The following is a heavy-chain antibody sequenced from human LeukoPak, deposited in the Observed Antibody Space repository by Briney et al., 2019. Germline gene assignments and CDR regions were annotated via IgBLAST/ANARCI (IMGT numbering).Heavy chain of an antibody. J-gene: IGHJ4*02. CDR3: AKDMKVRGIMSIDY. V-gene: IGHV3-23*01. Sequence: GSLRLSCAASGFTFSSFAMSWVRQAPGKGLEWVSTISGGGGSTYYADSVKGRFTISRDNSKNTVHLLMNSLRAEDTAIYYCAKDMKVRGIMSIDYWGQGTLVTVSS. CDR2: ISGGGGST. CDR1: GFTFSSFA. D-gene: IGHD3-10*01.